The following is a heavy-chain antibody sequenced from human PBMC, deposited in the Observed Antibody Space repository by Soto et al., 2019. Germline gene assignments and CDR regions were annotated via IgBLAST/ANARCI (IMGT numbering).Heavy chain of an antibody. CDR3: AKKVTIYAVDPADY. CDR2: ISASGDAT. D-gene: IGHD3-3*01. V-gene: IGHV3-23*01. CDR1: GFTFSDFG. Sequence: GGSLRLSCVASGFTFSDFGMSWVRQAPGKGLEWVSVISASGDATYYAASVKGRFTLSRDNSKNTLYLQMNSLTVADTAVYYCAKKVTIYAVDPADYWGQGTQVTVSS. J-gene: IGHJ4*02.